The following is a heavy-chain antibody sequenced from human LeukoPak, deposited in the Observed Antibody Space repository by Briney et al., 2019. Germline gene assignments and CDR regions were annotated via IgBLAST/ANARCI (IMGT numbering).Heavy chain of an antibody. CDR3: VATTPGYSYGLGY. Sequence: GASVKVSCKASGGTFSSYAISWVRQAPGQGLEWMGGIIPIFGTANYAQKFQGRVTITADKSTSTAYMELSSLRSEDTAVYYCVATTPGYSYGLGYWGQGTLVTVSS. D-gene: IGHD5-18*01. V-gene: IGHV1-69*06. CDR2: IIPIFGTA. CDR1: GGTFSSYA. J-gene: IGHJ4*02.